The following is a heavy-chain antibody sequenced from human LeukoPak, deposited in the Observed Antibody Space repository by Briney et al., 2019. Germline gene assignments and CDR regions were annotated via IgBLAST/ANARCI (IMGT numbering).Heavy chain of an antibody. J-gene: IGHJ4*02. Sequence: GGSLRLPCAASGFTFSSYGMHWVRQAPGKGLEWVAFIRYDGSNKYYADSVKGRFTISRDNSKNTLYLQMNSLRAEDTAVYYCAKDVDTAMNGVDYWGQGTLVTVSS. D-gene: IGHD5-18*01. CDR2: IRYDGSNK. CDR1: GFTFSSYG. CDR3: AKDVDTAMNGVDY. V-gene: IGHV3-30*02.